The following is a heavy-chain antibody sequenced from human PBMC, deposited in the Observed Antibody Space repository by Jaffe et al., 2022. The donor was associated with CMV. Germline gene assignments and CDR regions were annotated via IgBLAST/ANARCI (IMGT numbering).Heavy chain of an antibody. CDR1: RFTFSNAW. D-gene: IGHD3-22*01. J-gene: IGHJ4*02. CDR3: TSMYYYDSSGYPRDFDY. CDR2: IKSKTDGGTT. V-gene: IGHV3-15*01. Sequence: EVQLVESGGGLVKPGGSLRVSCAASRFTFSNAWMSWVRQAPGKGLEWVGRIKSKTDGGTTDYAAPVKGRFTISRDDSKNTLYLQMNSLKTEDTAVYYCTSMYYYDSSGYPRDFDYWGQGTLVTVSS.